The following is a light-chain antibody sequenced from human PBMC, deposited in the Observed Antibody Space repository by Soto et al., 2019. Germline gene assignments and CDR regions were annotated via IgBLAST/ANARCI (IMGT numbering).Light chain of an antibody. Sequence: EIVLTQSPATLSLSPGERATLSCRASQSVSNYLAWYQQKPGQAPRLLIYGASSRASGIPDRFSGSGSGTDFTLTISRLEPEDFAVYYCQQKVTFGQGTKLEIK. CDR1: QSVSNY. V-gene: IGKV3-11*01. CDR3: QQKVT. J-gene: IGKJ2*01. CDR2: GAS.